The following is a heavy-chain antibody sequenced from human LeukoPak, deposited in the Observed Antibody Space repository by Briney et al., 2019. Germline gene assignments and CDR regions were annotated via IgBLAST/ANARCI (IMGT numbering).Heavy chain of an antibody. CDR3: AREEHYRRYFAL. D-gene: IGHD3-16*02. V-gene: IGHV3-30*02. CDR1: GFTFSSYG. Sequence: GGSLRLSCAASGFTFSSYGMHWVRQAPGKGLEWVAFIRYDGSNKYYADSVKGRFTISRDNSKNTLYLQMNTLRAEDTAVYFCAREEHYRRYFALWGRGTLVTVSS. J-gene: IGHJ2*01. CDR2: IRYDGSNK.